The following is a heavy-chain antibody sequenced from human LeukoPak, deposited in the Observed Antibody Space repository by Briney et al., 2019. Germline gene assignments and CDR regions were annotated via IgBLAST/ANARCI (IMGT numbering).Heavy chain of an antibody. CDR2: ISSSSSYI. CDR1: GFTFSSYG. V-gene: IGHV3-21*01. Sequence: PGGSLRLSCAASGFTFSSYGMHWVRQAPGKGLEWVSSISSSSSYIYYADSVKGRFTISRDNAKNSLYLQMNSLRAEDTAVYYCARDLVTMVRGVIITRFDYWGQGTLVTVSS. J-gene: IGHJ4*02. D-gene: IGHD3-10*01. CDR3: ARDLVTMVRGVIITRFDY.